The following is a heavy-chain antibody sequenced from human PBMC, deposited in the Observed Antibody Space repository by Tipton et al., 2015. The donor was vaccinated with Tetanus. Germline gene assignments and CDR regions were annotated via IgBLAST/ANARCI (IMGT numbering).Heavy chain of an antibody. J-gene: IGHJ4*02. D-gene: IGHD3-22*01. CDR1: GGSVSGYY. CDR2: IDYTRNT. Sequence: GLVKPSETLSLTCNVSGGSVSGYYWSWIRQPPGKGLEWIGYIDYTRNTYYGPSLQSRATISVDTPKNQFSLKLRSVTAADTGVYYCATLNYFDTAGWGAYWGQGVLVTVSS. V-gene: IGHV4-59*02. CDR3: ATLNYFDTAGWGAY.